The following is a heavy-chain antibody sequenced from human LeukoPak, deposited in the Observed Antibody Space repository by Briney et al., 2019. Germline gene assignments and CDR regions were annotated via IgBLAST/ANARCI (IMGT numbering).Heavy chain of an antibody. CDR3: ARCPYQLLSEELGFDP. V-gene: IGHV4-61*01. CDR1: GGSISSSSYY. CDR2: IYYSGST. D-gene: IGHD2-2*01. Sequence: SETLSLTCTVSGGSISSSSYYWSWIRQPPGKGLEWIGYIYYSGSTSYNPSLKSRVTISVDTSKNQFSLKLSSVTAADTAVYYCARCPYQLLSEELGFDPWGQGTLVTVSS. J-gene: IGHJ5*02.